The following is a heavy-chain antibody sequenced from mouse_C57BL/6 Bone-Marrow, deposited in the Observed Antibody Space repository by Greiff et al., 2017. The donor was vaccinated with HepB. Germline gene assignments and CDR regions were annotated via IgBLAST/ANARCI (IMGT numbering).Heavy chain of an antibody. J-gene: IGHJ2*01. CDR3: AREGAYYSNPHYFDY. V-gene: IGHV1-78*01. Sequence: QVQLQQSDAELVKPGASVKISCKVSGYTFTDHTIHWMKQRPEQGLEWIGYIYPRDGSTKYNEKFKGKATLTADKSSSTAYMQLNSMTSEDSAVYFCAREGAYYSNPHYFDYWGQGTTLTVSS. CDR1: GYTFTDHT. CDR2: IYPRDGST. D-gene: IGHD2-5*01.